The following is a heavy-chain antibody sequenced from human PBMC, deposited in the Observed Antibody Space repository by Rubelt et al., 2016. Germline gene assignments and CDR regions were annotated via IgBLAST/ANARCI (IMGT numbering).Heavy chain of an antibody. CDR2: ISSNGGST. CDR1: GFTFSSYA. CDR3: ARDRMAVAGTLFDYFDY. V-gene: IGHV3-64*01. D-gene: IGHD6-19*01. J-gene: IGHJ4*02. Sequence: EVQLLESGGGLVQPGGSLRLSCAASGFTFSSYAMHWVRQAPGKGLEYVSAISSNGGSTYFANSVKGRFTICRGNSKNTLYLQMNSLRAEDTAVYYCARDRMAVAGTLFDYFDYWGQGTLVTVSS.